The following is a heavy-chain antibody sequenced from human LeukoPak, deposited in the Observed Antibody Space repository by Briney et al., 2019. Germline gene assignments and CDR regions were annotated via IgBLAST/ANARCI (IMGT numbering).Heavy chain of an antibody. CDR2: ISSSSSYI. CDR1: GFILSTYG. J-gene: IGHJ6*03. CDR3: AKGDLYYYYMDV. Sequence: GGSLRLSCAASGFILSTYGMSWVRQAPGRGLEWVSSISSSSSYIYYADSLKGRFTISRDNAKNSLYLQMNSLRAEDMALYYCAKGDLYYYYMDVWGKGTTVTVSS. D-gene: IGHD3-16*01. V-gene: IGHV3-21*04.